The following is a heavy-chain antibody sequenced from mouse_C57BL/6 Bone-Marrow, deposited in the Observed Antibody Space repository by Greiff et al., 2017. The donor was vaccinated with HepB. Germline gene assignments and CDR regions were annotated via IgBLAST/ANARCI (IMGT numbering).Heavy chain of an antibody. Sequence: VQLKESGPGLVKPSQSLSLTCSVTGYSITSGYYWNWIRQFPGNKLEWMGYISYDGSNNYNPSLKNRISITRDTSKNQFFLKLNSVTTEDTATYYCAREGWLLLFAYWGQGTLVTVSA. J-gene: IGHJ3*01. CDR1: GYSITSGYY. CDR3: AREGWLLLFAY. D-gene: IGHD2-3*01. V-gene: IGHV3-6*01. CDR2: ISYDGSN.